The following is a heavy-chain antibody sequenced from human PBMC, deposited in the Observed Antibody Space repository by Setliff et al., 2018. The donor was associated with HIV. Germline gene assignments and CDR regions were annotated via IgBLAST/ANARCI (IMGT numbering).Heavy chain of an antibody. D-gene: IGHD2-15*01. CDR3: ALTGHRLLRGYMDV. CDR2: LYVSGDT. Sequence: SETLSLTCYVTDDPISSYYWSWVRQPAGKGLEWIGRLYVSGDTNYSPSLKRRVTMSLDTSKKHFSLKLKSVTAADTAVYYCALTGHRLLRGYMDVWGKGTTVTVS. J-gene: IGHJ6*03. V-gene: IGHV4-4*07. CDR1: DDPISSYY.